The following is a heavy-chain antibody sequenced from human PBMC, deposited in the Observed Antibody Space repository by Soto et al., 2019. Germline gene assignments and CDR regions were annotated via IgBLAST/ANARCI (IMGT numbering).Heavy chain of an antibody. CDR1: GVTFGSET. CDR3: ATELGDNPASPFDS. J-gene: IGHJ4*02. Sequence: QVQLVQSGAEVKKPGSSVKVSCKASGVTFGSETISWGRQAPGQGLEWVGGIIPLFGTANYAQKFQGRVTITADESTSTLYIELSSLTSDDTALYYCATELGDNPASPFDSWGQGTLVTVSS. CDR2: IIPLFGTA. D-gene: IGHD2-21*01. V-gene: IGHV1-69*01.